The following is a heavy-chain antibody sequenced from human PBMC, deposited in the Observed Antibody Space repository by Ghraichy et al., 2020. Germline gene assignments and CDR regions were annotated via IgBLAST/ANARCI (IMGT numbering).Heavy chain of an antibody. Sequence: LSLTCAASGFTFISYGMSWVRQAPGKGLEWVSTLRGGGGTSYYADSVKGRFTVSGDNSKSTLYLQMNSLRVEDTAVYYCAKDAAYYYDSGGYLNPFDYWGQGTLVTVSS. J-gene: IGHJ4*02. CDR3: AKDAAYYYDSGGYLNPFDY. CDR2: LRGGGGTS. CDR1: GFTFISYG. D-gene: IGHD3-22*01. V-gene: IGHV3-23*01.